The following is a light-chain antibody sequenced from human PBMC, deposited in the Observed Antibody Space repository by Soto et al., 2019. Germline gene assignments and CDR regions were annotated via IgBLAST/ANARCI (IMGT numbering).Light chain of an antibody. J-gene: IGLJ3*02. V-gene: IGLV2-18*02. CDR2: EVT. CDR1: SSDVGGYDR. CDR3: TSYTSNSTWV. Sequence: QSALTQPPSVSGSPGQSVTISCIGTSSDVGGYDRVSWYQQPPGTAPKLMIYEVTNRPSGVPDRFSGSRCGKTASLTISGLQAEDEADYYCTSYTSNSTWVFGGGTKVTVL.